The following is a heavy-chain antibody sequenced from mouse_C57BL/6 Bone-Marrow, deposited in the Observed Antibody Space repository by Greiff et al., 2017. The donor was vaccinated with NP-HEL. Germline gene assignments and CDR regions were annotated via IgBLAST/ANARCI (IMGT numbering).Heavy chain of an antibody. D-gene: IGHD2-3*01. J-gene: IGHJ3*01. Sequence: EVKLVESGGGLVKPGGSLKLSCAASGFTFSSYAMSWVRQTPEKRLEWVATISAGGSYTYYPDNVKGRFTISRDNAKNNLYLQMSHLKSEDTAMYYCARDHIDGYYLAWFAYWGQGTLVTVSA. CDR1: GFTFSSYA. CDR3: ARDHIDGYYLAWFAY. CDR2: ISAGGSYT. V-gene: IGHV5-4*01.